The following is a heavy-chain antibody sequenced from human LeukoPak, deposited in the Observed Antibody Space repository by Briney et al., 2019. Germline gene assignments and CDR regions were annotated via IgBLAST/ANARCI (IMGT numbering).Heavy chain of an antibody. CDR3: ARHAGPLRAVDDVFDV. Sequence: SETLSLTCTVSGGSISSGSYYWSWIRQPAGKGLELIGRIYTSGSTNYNPSLKSRVTVSVDTSKNQFSLKLSSVTAADTAVYYCARHAGPLRAVDDVFDVWGQGTMVTVS. CDR2: IYTSGST. D-gene: IGHD6-19*01. J-gene: IGHJ3*01. CDR1: GGSISSGSYY. V-gene: IGHV4-61*02.